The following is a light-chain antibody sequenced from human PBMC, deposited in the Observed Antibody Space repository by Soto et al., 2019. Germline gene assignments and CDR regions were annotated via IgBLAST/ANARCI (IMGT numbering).Light chain of an antibody. CDR3: SAYRSSSTLQFV. CDR2: DVT. V-gene: IGLV2-14*01. Sequence: QSALTQPASVSGSPGQSITISCTGTNSDVGGSTYVSWYQHHPGEAPKLLMYDVTNRPSGVSNRFSGSKSANTASLTISGLQAEDEADYYCSAYRSSSTLQFVFGTGTKVTVL. J-gene: IGLJ1*01. CDR1: NSDVGGSTY.